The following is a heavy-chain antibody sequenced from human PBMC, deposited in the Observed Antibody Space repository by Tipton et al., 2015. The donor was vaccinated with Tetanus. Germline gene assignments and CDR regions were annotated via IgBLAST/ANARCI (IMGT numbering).Heavy chain of an antibody. CDR2: LSFTGNA. CDR3: TRVVFGGGSSSSDF. V-gene: IGHV4-59*11. J-gene: IGHJ4*02. Sequence: TLSLTCNVSSGSINSHYWGWVRQPPGKGLEWIGFLSFTGNARSNPSLKSRVTMSVDRSKNHFSLKVNSVTPADTAMYYCTRVVFGGGSSSSDFWGQGTLVTVSS. D-gene: IGHD1-26*01. CDR1: SGSINSHY.